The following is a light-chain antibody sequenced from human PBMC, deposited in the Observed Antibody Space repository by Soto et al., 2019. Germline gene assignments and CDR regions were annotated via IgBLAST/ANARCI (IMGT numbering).Light chain of an antibody. CDR1: SSNFGTNT. Sequence: QSVLTQPPSASAPPGQGGTISCSGSSSNFGTNTVTWYQQLSGTAPKLLIYTDNFRSSGVPERFSGSKAGTSASLAISGLQADDEAGHYCAAWDDSRKGYVFGTGTKLTVL. CDR2: TDN. J-gene: IGLJ1*01. CDR3: AAWDDSRKGYV. V-gene: IGLV1-44*01.